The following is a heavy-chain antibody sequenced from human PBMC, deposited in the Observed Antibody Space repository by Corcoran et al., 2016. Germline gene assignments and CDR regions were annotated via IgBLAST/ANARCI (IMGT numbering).Heavy chain of an antibody. D-gene: IGHD1-1*01. J-gene: IGHJ4*02. Sequence: QQQQWGAGLLKPSETLSLTCAVYGGSFSGYYWSWIRQPPGKGLEWIGEINHSGSTNYNPSLKSRVTISVDTSKNQFSLKLSSVTAADTAVYYCARVWNDFNLDYWGQGTLVTVSS. V-gene: IGHV4-34*01. CDR3: ARVWNDFNLDY. CDR1: GGSFSGYY. CDR2: INHSGST.